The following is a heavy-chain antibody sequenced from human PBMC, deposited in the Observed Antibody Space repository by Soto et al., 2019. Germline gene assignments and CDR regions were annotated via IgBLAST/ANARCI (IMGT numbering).Heavy chain of an antibody. J-gene: IGHJ6*03. CDR1: GYSFTGYS. CDR2: INAGNGNT. Sequence: ASVKVSCKASGYSFTGYSMHWVRQAPGQRLEWMGWINAGNGNTKYSQKFQGRVTITWDTSASTAYMELSSLRSEDTAVYYCARESSYYYYMDVWGKGTTVTVSS. V-gene: IGHV1-3*01. CDR3: ARESSYYYYMDV.